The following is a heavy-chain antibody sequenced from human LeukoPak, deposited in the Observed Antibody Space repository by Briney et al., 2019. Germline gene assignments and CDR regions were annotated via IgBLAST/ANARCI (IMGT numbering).Heavy chain of an antibody. CDR2: IHTYNGDT. Sequence: GASVTVSCKASGYTFTTYGISWVRQAPGQGLEWMGWIHTYNGDTAYAKKFQGRVTMTTDTSTSTAYIELRTLTSDDTAVYYCARDFYVGGAPSYFDCFDPWGQGTLVTV. D-gene: IGHD3-9*01. CDR3: ARDFYVGGAPSYFDCFDP. V-gene: IGHV1-18*01. CDR1: GYTFTTYG. J-gene: IGHJ5*02.